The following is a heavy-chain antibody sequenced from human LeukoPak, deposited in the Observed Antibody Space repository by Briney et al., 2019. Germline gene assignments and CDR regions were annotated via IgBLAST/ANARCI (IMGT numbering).Heavy chain of an antibody. CDR1: GFTFSSYS. D-gene: IGHD5-18*01. V-gene: IGHV3-21*01. CDR2: ISSSSSYI. CDR3: ARERGYNYGYSDY. J-gene: IGHJ4*02. Sequence: GSLRLSCAASGFTFSSYSMNWVRQAPGKGLEWVSSISSSSSYIYYADSVKSRFTISRDNAKNSLYLQMNSLRDEDTAVYYCARERGYNYGYSDYWGQGTLVTVSS.